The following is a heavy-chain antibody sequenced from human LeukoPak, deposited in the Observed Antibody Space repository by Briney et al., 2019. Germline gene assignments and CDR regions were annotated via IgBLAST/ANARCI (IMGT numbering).Heavy chain of an antibody. D-gene: IGHD2-2*01. CDR1: GGSISSSSYY. J-gene: IGHJ5*02. Sequence: NPSETLSLTCTVSGGSISSSSYYWGWIRQPPGKGLEWIVSIYYSGSTYYNPSLKSRVTISVDTSKNQFSLKLSSVTAADTAVYYCARHLGYCSSTSCYHWFDPWGQGTLVTVSS. CDR3: ARHLGYCSSTSCYHWFDP. V-gene: IGHV4-39*01. CDR2: IYYSGST.